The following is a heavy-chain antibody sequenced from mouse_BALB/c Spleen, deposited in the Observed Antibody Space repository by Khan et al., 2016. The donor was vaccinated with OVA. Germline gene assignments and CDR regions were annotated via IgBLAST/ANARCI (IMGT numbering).Heavy chain of an antibody. CDR1: GYSITSDYA. V-gene: IGHV3-2*02. CDR3: ARVYGGDFDY. D-gene: IGHD2-10*02. Sequence: VQLQESGPGLVKPSQSLSLTCTVTGYSITSDYAWNWIRQFPGNKLEWMGFISYSGNTKYNPSLKSRISVTRDTSKNQFCLQLNSVTTEDTATXYCARVYGGDFDYWGQGTTLTVSS. J-gene: IGHJ2*01. CDR2: ISYSGNT.